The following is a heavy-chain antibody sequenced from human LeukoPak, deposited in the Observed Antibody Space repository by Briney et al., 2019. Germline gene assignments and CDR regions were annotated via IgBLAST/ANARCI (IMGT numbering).Heavy chain of an antibody. V-gene: IGHV1-69*06. CDR1: GGTFSSYA. J-gene: IGHJ4*02. Sequence: GASVKVSYKASGGTFSSYAISWVRQAPGQGLEWMGGIIPIFGTANYAQKFQGRVTITADKSTSTAYMELSSLRSEDTAVYYCARDNLTIFGVVTHWGQGTLVTVSS. D-gene: IGHD3-3*01. CDR3: ARDNLTIFGVVTH. CDR2: IIPIFGTA.